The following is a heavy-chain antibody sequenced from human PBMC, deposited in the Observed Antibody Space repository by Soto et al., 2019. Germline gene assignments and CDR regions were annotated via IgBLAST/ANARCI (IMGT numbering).Heavy chain of an antibody. CDR3: ARQMITYGFDI. CDR2: IYPGDPGI. V-gene: IGHV5-51*01. CDR1: GYTFNSYW. J-gene: IGHJ3*02. D-gene: IGHD2-21*01. Sequence: GESLKISCKGSGYTFNSYWIGWVRQMPGKGLEWMGIIYPGDPGIRYSPSFQGQITISADKSISTAYLQWSSLEASDTAMYYCARQMITYGFDIRGQGTMVTVSS.